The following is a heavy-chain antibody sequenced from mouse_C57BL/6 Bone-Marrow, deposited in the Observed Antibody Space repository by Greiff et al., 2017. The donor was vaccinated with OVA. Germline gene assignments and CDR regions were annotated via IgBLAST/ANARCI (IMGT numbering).Heavy chain of an antibody. J-gene: IGHJ4*01. CDR3: ARHEIFYYDYDGYAMDY. D-gene: IGHD2-4*01. CDR1: GYTFTEYT. V-gene: IGHV1-62-2*01. Sequence: QVHVKQSGAELVKPGASVKLSCKASGYTFTEYTIPWVKQRSGQGLEWIGWFYPGSGSIKYNEKFKDKATLTADKSSSTVYMELSRLTSEDSAVYFCARHEIFYYDYDGYAMDYWGQGTSVTVSS. CDR2: FYPGSGSI.